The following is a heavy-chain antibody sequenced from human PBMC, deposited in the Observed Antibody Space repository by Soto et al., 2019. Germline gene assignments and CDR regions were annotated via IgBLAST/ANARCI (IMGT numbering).Heavy chain of an antibody. J-gene: IGHJ4*02. V-gene: IGHV4-34*01. CDR2: INHSGST. CDR1: GGSFSGYY. D-gene: IGHD3-16*02. Sequence: SETLSLTCAVYGGSFSGYYWSWIRQPPGEGLEWIGEINHSGSTNYNPSLKSRVTISVDTSKNQFSLKLSSVTAADTAVYYCARGPRGNDYIWGSYRYPTYFDYWGQGTLVTVSS. CDR3: ARGPRGNDYIWGSYRYPTYFDY.